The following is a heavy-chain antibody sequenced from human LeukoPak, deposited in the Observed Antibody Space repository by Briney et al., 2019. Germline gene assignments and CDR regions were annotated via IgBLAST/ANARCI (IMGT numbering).Heavy chain of an antibody. J-gene: IGHJ3*02. V-gene: IGHV4-59*08. CDR1: GGSISNYY. CDR3: ARLRIAALGCAFDI. CDR2: IYYSGST. Sequence: SETLSLTCTVSGGSISNYYWSWIRQPPGKGLEWIGYIYYSGSTNYNPSLKSRVTISVDTSKNQFSLRLSSVTAADTAVYCCARLRIAALGCAFDIWGQGTMVTVSS. D-gene: IGHD6-13*01.